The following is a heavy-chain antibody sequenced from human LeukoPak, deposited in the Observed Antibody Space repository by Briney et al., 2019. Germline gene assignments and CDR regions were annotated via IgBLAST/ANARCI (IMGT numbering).Heavy chain of an antibody. V-gene: IGHV3-11*05. CDR1: GFTFSDYY. D-gene: IGHD1-7*01. J-gene: IGHJ4*02. Sequence: GGSLRLFCAASGFTFSDYYMSWIRQAPGKGLEGVSYSRSRITFTNYADSGKGRFTIARDNATKSLYLQMNSLRVEDTAVYYCAKAKGPNQNYDWGQGTMVTVSS. CDR3: AKAKGPNQNYD. CDR2: SRSRITFT.